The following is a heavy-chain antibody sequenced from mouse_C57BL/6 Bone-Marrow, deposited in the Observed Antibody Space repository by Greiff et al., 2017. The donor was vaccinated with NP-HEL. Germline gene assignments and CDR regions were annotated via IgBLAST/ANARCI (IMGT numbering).Heavy chain of an antibody. J-gene: IGHJ4*01. D-gene: IGHD2-1*01. CDR3: ARQVTSPYYYAMDY. Sequence: EVKLVESGGGLVKPGGSLKLSCAASGFTFSDYGMHWVRQAPEKGLEWVAYISSGSSTIYYADTVKGRFTISRDNAKNTLFLQMTSLRSEDTAMYYCARQVTSPYYYAMDYWGQGTSVTVSS. CDR1: GFTFSDYG. V-gene: IGHV5-17*01. CDR2: ISSGSSTI.